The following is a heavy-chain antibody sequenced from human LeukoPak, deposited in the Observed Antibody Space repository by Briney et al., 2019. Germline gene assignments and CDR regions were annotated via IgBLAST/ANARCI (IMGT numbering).Heavy chain of an antibody. D-gene: IGHD3-10*01. CDR2: INPNSGGT. J-gene: IGHJ4*01. Sequence: ASVKVSCKASGYTFTGYYMHWVRQAPGQGLEWMRSINPNSGGTNYAQQFPGRVTMTWDTCISTAHMELSRLRSDDTAVYYCARETRNALLWFGELLYPVYFDYWGHGILVTVSS. V-gene: IGHV1-2*02. CDR3: ARETRNALLWFGELLYPVYFDY. CDR1: GYTFTGYY.